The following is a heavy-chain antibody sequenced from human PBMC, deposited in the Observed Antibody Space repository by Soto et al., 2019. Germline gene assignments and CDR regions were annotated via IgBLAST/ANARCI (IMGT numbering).Heavy chain of an antibody. J-gene: IGHJ3*02. Sequence: ASVKVSCKVSGYTLTELSMHWVRQAPGKGLEWMGGCDPEDGETIYAQKFQGRVTMTEDTSTDTAYMELSSLRSEDTDVYYCATGGATRGAVDIWGQGTMVTVSS. CDR3: ATGGATRGAVDI. V-gene: IGHV1-24*01. D-gene: IGHD1-26*01. CDR1: GYTLTELS. CDR2: CDPEDGET.